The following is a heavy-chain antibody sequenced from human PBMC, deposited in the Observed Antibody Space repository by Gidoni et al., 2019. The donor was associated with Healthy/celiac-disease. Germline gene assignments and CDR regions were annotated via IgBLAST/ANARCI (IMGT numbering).Heavy chain of an antibody. D-gene: IGHD3-3*01. V-gene: IGHV1-69*01. CDR1: GGTFSSYA. Sequence: QAQLVQSGAEVKKPGSSGKVSCKASGGTFSSYAISWVRQAPGEGLEWMGGIIPSFGTATYAQKFQGRVTITAEESTSTAYMALSSLRSEDTAVYYCARDPSGWGRYYYYMDVWGKGTTVTVSS. J-gene: IGHJ6*03. CDR3: ARDPSGWGRYYYYMDV. CDR2: IIPSFGTA.